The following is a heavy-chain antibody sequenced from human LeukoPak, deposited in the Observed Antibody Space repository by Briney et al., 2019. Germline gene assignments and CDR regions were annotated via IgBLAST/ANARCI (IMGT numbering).Heavy chain of an antibody. D-gene: IGHD5-18*01. Sequence: GGSLRLSCTSSGFTFGTYAVSWFRQAPGKGLEWVAFIRSDTFGGTKEYAASVEGRFTISRDDSKSIAYLQMNSLKTEDTAVYYCTRYSGRTDYWGQGTLVTVSS. CDR1: GFTFGTYA. V-gene: IGHV3-49*03. CDR2: IRSDTFGGTK. J-gene: IGHJ4*02. CDR3: TRYSGRTDY.